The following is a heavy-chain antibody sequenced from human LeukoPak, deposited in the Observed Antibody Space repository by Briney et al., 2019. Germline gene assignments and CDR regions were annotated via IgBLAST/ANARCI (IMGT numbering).Heavy chain of an antibody. Sequence: GGSLRLSCAASGFTFSSYAMHWVRQAPCKGLEWVAVISYDGSNKYYADSVKGRFTISRDNSKNTLYLQMNSLRAEDTAVYYCARGGYCSGGSCYLDYWGQGTLVTVSS. CDR2: ISYDGSNK. V-gene: IGHV3-30-3*01. J-gene: IGHJ4*02. CDR1: GFTFSSYA. CDR3: ARGGYCSGGSCYLDY. D-gene: IGHD2-15*01.